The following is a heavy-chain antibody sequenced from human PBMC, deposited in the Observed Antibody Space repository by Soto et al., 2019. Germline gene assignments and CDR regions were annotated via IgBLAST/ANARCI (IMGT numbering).Heavy chain of an antibody. J-gene: IGHJ6*03. V-gene: IGHV1-69*02. CDR1: GGTFSSYT. D-gene: IGHD2-2*01. Sequence: VKVSCKASGGTFSSYTISWVRQAPGQGLEWMGRIIPILGIANYAQKFQGRVTITADKSTSTAYMELSSLRSEDTAVYYCARAPTRCSSTSCLDNYYYYYYMDVWGKGTTVTVSS. CDR2: IIPILGIA. CDR3: ARAPTRCSSTSCLDNYYYYYYMDV.